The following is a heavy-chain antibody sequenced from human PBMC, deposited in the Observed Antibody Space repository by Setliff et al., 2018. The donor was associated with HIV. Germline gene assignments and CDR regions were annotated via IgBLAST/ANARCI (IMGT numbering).Heavy chain of an antibody. D-gene: IGHD2-15*01. J-gene: IGHJ4*02. CDR3: ARSVFYGVAATHFDF. CDR2: IYHTGRT. CDR1: GDSISSGDHY. V-gene: IGHV4-31*03. Sequence: NPSETLSLTCTVSGDSISSGDHYWTWIRQHPGEGLEWIGYIYHTGRTYYNPSVNSRIIMSVDTSKNQFSLNLTSVTAADAAVYYCARSVFYGVAATHFDFWGPGALVTAPQ.